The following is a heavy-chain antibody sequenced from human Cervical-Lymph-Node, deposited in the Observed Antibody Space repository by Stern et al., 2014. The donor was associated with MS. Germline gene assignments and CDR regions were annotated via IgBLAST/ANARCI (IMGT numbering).Heavy chain of an antibody. Sequence: QVQLQQSGAEVKKPGASVKVSCKASGYTFTNYGINWVRQAPGQGLQGLGWISAYNGNTNFATKVQDRVTMTTDTSTTTAYLELRSLRSDDTAVYYCARDLDSRITALGYWGQGTLVTVSS. CDR1: GYTFTNYG. J-gene: IGHJ4*01. D-gene: IGHD6-13*01. CDR3: ARDLDSRITALGY. V-gene: IGHV1-18*04. CDR2: ISAYNGNT.